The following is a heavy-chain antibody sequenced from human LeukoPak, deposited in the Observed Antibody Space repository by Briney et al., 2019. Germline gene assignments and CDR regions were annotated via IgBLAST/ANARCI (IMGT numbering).Heavy chain of an antibody. CDR3: AKVETSGGANCYALDY. Sequence: GRSMRLSCAASGFTFISYAMTWVRQAADKGLEWVSAISGSEGSTYYANSVKGRFTISRDDSQNTLYLKMNSLSAEDTAVYYCAKVETSGGANCYALDYWGQGTLVTVSS. CDR1: GFTFISYA. CDR2: ISGSEGST. D-gene: IGHD2-2*01. J-gene: IGHJ4*02. V-gene: IGHV3-23*01.